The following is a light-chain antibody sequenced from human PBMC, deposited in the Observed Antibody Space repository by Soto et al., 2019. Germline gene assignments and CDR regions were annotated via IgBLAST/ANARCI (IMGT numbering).Light chain of an antibody. V-gene: IGKV1-39*01. CDR3: QQSSNIPYT. Sequence: DIQMTQSPSSLSASVGDRVTITCRASQTISSYLNWYQQNPGEAPKLLIYAASTLQSGVPSRFSGSGSGTDFTLTISSLQPEDCATYYCQQSSNIPYTFGQGTKLEIK. CDR2: AAS. J-gene: IGKJ2*01. CDR1: QTISSY.